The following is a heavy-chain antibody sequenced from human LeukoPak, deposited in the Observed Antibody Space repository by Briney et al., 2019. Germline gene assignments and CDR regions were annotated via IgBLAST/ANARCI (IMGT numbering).Heavy chain of an antibody. J-gene: IGHJ4*02. CDR2: ISSSGSTI. CDR3: ATEGGSGYDYGY. D-gene: IGHD5-12*01. Sequence: GGSLRLSCAASGFTFSSYSMNWVRQAPGKGLEWVSYISSSGSTIYYADSVKGRFTISRDNAKNSLYLQMNSLRAEDTAVYYCATEGGSGYDYGYWGQGTLVTVSS. V-gene: IGHV3-48*04. CDR1: GFTFSSYS.